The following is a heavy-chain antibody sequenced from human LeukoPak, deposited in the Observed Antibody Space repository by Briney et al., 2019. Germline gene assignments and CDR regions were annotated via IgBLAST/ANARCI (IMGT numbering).Heavy chain of an antibody. CDR3: ARVLPRRWSIVVVPVPLDY. CDR2: ISAYNGNT. Sequence: ASVKVSCKASGYTFTSYGISWVRQAPGQGLEWVGWISAYNGNTNYAQQLQGRVTMTTDTSTSTAYMELRSLRSDATAVYYCARVLPRRWSIVVVPVPLDYWGQGTLVTVSS. D-gene: IGHD2-2*01. J-gene: IGHJ4*02. V-gene: IGHV1-18*01. CDR1: GYTFTSYG.